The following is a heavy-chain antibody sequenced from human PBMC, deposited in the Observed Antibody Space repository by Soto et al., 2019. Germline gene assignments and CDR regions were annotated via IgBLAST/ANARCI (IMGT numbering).Heavy chain of an antibody. CDR3: AREAPERGFDY. V-gene: IGHV4-59*01. D-gene: IGHD3-10*01. J-gene: IGHJ4*02. Sequence: SETLSLTCTVSGGSISSYYWSWIRQPPGKGLEWIGYIYYSGSTNYNPSLKSRVTISVDTSKNQFSLKLSSVTAADTAVYYCAREAPERGFDYWGQGTLVTVSS. CDR2: IYYSGST. CDR1: GGSISSYY.